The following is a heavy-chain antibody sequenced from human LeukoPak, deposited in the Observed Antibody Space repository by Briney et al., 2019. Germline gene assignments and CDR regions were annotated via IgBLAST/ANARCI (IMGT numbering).Heavy chain of an antibody. V-gene: IGHV1-2*02. CDR2: IIPNSGGT. CDR3: ARDGALYSGSYFDY. J-gene: IGHJ4*02. CDR1: GGTFSSCA. D-gene: IGHD1-26*01. Sequence: GASVKVSCKASGGTFSSCAISWVRQAPGQGLEWMGGIIPNSGGTNYAQKFQGRVTMTRDTSISTAYMELSRLRSDDTAVYYCARDGALYSGSYFDYWGQGTLVTVSS.